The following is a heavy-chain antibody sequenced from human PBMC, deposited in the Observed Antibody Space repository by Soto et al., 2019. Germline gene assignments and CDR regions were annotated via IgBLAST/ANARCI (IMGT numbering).Heavy chain of an antibody. CDR3: AHRRHYCSGASCYVWFDP. CDR2: IYWNDDT. Sequence: ITLKESGPTLVKPTQTLTLTCTFSGFPLTSTGVGVGWIRQPPGKALEWLALIYWNDDTYYSPSLKSRLTITKDTTKNQVVLTVTNMDPVDTATYYCAHRRHYCSGASCYVWFDPWGQGTLVTVSS. D-gene: IGHD2-15*01. CDR1: GFPLTSTGVG. V-gene: IGHV2-5*01. J-gene: IGHJ5*02.